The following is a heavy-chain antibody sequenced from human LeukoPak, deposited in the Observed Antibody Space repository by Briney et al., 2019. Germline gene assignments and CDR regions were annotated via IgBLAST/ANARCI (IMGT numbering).Heavy chain of an antibody. J-gene: IGHJ4*02. CDR1: GFTFNNYG. Sequence: GGSLRLSCAASGFTFNNYGMNWVRRAPGKGLEWVSSISPSSSYIYYTDSVKGRFTISRDNAKNSLYLQVNSLRAEDTAVYYCARDRVAVVRGVSAFDYWGQGTLVTVSS. V-gene: IGHV3-21*01. D-gene: IGHD3-10*01. CDR3: ARDRVAVVRGVSAFDY. CDR2: ISPSSSYI.